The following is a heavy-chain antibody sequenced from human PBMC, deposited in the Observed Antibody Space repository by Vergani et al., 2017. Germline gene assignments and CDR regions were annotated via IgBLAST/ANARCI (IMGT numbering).Heavy chain of an antibody. D-gene: IGHD3-10*01. V-gene: IGHV3-30*02. CDR3: AKSHQILWFGELF. CDR2: IRYDGSNK. CDR1: GFTFSSYG. J-gene: IGHJ4*02. Sequence: QVQLVESGGGVVQPGGSLRLSCAASGFTFSSYGMHWVRQAPGKGLEWVAFIRYDGSNKYYADSVKGRFTISRDNSKNTPYLQMNSLRAEDTAVYYCAKSHQILWFGELFWGQGTLVTVSS.